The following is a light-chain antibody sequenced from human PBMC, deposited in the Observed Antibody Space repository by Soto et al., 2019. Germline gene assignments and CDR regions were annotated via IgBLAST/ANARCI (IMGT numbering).Light chain of an antibody. Sequence: QYVLTQPASVSGSPGQSITISCTGTSSDVGSYNLVSWYQQHPGKAPKLMIYEVSKRPSGVSNRFSGSKSGNTASPTISGLQAEDEADYYCCSYAGSSYVFGTGTKVTVL. V-gene: IGLV2-23*02. CDR1: SSDVGSYNL. J-gene: IGLJ1*01. CDR2: EVS. CDR3: CSYAGSSYV.